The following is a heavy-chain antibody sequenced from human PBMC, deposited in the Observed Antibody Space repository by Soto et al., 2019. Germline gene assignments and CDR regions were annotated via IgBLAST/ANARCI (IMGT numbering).Heavy chain of an antibody. J-gene: IGHJ4*02. CDR2: ISYDGSNK. V-gene: IGHV3-30*18. D-gene: IGHD4-17*01. Sequence: QVQLVESGGGVVQPGRSLRLSCAASGFTFSSYGMHWVRQAPGKGLEWVAVISYDGSNKYYADSVKGRFTISRDNSKNTLYLHMNSLRAEDTAVYYCAKMYFLYGDYSPSVFDYWGQGTLVTVSS. CDR3: AKMYFLYGDYSPSVFDY. CDR1: GFTFSSYG.